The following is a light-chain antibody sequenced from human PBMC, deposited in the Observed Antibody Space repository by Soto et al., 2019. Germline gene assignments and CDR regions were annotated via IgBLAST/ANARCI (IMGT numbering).Light chain of an antibody. J-gene: IGLJ2*01. V-gene: IGLV3-1*01. CDR3: QAWDNSVI. CDR2: DDS. Sequence: SYELTQPPSGSVSPRQTASMTCSGDRLGGKYVCWYQQKSGQSPVLVMYDDSKRPSGIPERFSGSNSGNTATLTISGTQAMDEGDYYCQAWDNSVIFGGGTKVTVL. CDR1: RLGGKY.